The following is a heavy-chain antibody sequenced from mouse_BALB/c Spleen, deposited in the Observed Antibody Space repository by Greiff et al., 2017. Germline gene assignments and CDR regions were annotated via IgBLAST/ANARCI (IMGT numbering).Heavy chain of an antibody. V-gene: IGHV5-6*01. Sequence: EVQLVESGGDLVKPGGSLKLSCAASGFTFSSYGMSWVRQTPDKRLEWVATISSGGSYTYYPDSVKGRFTISRDNAKNTLYLQMSSLKSEDTAMYYCARHVRNYYGSSYGGDYFDYWGQGTTLTVSS. D-gene: IGHD1-1*01. CDR2: ISSGGSYT. J-gene: IGHJ2*01. CDR1: GFTFSSYG. CDR3: ARHVRNYYGSSYGGDYFDY.